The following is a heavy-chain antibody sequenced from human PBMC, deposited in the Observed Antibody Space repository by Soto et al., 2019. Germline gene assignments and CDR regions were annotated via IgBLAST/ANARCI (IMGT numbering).Heavy chain of an antibody. CDR3: ARESEMATIDDY. CDR1: GFTFSSYG. Sequence: GGSLRLSCAASGFTFSSYGMHWVRQAPGKGLEWVAVIWYDGSNKYYADSVKGRFTISRDNSKNTLYLQMNSLRAEDTAVYYCARESEMATIDDYWGQGTLVTVSS. D-gene: IGHD5-12*01. CDR2: IWYDGSNK. V-gene: IGHV3-33*01. J-gene: IGHJ4*02.